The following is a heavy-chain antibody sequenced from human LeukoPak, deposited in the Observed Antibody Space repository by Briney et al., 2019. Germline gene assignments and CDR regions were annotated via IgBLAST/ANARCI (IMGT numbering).Heavy chain of an antibody. V-gene: IGHV3-48*01. CDR3: ATEQSSGWYAGYYFDY. CDR1: GFTFSSYS. Sequence: PGGSLRLSCAASGFTFSSYSMNWVRQAPGKGLEWVSYISSSSSTIYYADSVKGRFTISRDNSKNTLYLQMNSLRAEDTAVYYCATEQSSGWYAGYYFDYWGQGTLVTVSS. J-gene: IGHJ4*02. CDR2: ISSSSSTI. D-gene: IGHD6-19*01.